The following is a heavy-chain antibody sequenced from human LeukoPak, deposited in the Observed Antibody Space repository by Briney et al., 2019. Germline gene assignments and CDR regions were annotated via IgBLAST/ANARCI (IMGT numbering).Heavy chain of an antibody. CDR1: GFSFNSYD. J-gene: IGHJ4*02. CDR3: ANSVSSYRKRFDY. D-gene: IGHD1-14*01. V-gene: IGHV3-23*01. CDR2: ISGSGYTT. Sequence: GGSLRLSCAASGFSFNSYDMSWVRQAPGKGLEWVSVISGSGYTTYYADSVKGRFTISRDNSKNTLYLQMSSLRAEDTAVYYCANSVSSYRKRFDYWGQGTLVAVSS.